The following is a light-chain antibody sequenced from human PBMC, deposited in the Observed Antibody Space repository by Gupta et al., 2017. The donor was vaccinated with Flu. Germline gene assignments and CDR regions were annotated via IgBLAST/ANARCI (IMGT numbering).Light chain of an antibody. CDR1: QSVKTN. Sequence: EIVLTQSRATLSVSPGERATLSCRASQSVKTNLVWYQQTRGQAPRLLIDGASNRATGIPARFSGSGSGTDFTLTISSLAPGAFAVYYCPQLNNWPITFGGGTKVEIK. CDR3: PQLNNWPIT. J-gene: IGKJ4*01. CDR2: GAS. V-gene: IGKV3-11*01.